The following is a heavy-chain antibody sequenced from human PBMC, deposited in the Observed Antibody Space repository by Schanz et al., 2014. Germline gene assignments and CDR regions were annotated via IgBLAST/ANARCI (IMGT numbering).Heavy chain of an antibody. Sequence: QVQLVQSGAEVKKPGASVKVSCKASGYTFTSYSMHWVRQAPGQGLEWMGWISPYNGNTNYAQKLQGRVTMTTDTSTGTAYMELRSLRSDDTALYYCTRGGYSYALSAFDIWGQGTMVIVS. D-gene: IGHD5-18*01. CDR3: TRGGYSYALSAFDI. CDR2: ISPYNGNT. V-gene: IGHV1-18*04. CDR1: GYTFTSYS. J-gene: IGHJ3*02.